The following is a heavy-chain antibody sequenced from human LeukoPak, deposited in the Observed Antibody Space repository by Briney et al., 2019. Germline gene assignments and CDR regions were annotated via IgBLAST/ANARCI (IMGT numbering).Heavy chain of an antibody. D-gene: IGHD3-22*01. Sequence: GGSLRLSCAASGFTFSSYTMHWVRQAPGKGLEWVSLISWDGGSTYYADSVKGRFTISRDNSKNSLYLQMNSLRTEDTALYYCAKEGDYYDSSGYTGYYFDYWGQGTLVTVSS. CDR3: AKEGDYYDSSGYTGYYFDY. V-gene: IGHV3-43*01. J-gene: IGHJ4*02. CDR1: GFTFSSYT. CDR2: ISWDGGST.